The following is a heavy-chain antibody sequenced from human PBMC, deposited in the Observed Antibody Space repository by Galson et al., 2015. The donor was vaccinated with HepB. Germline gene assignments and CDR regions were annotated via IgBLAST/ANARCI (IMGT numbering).Heavy chain of an antibody. CDR3: ARSIPVLVVAAIDY. J-gene: IGHJ4*02. CDR1: GFTFSNYV. CDR2: ISYDGSNK. Sequence: SLRLSCAASGFTFSNYVMHWVRQAPGKGLEWVAVISYDGSNKYYADSVRGRFTISRDNSKNTLYMQMNSLRTEDTAVYYCARSIPVLVVAAIDYWGQGTLVTVSS. V-gene: IGHV3-30*04. D-gene: IGHD2-15*01.